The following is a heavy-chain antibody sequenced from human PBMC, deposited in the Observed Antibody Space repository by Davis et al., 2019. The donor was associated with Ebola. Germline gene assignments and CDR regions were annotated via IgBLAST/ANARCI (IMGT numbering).Heavy chain of an antibody. V-gene: IGHV4-39*01. Sequence: PSETLSLTCTVSGGSISSSSYYWGWIRQPPGKGLEWLGSIYYSGSTYYNPSLKSRVTISVDTSKNQFSLKLSSVTAADTAVYYCARQQRPAYAFDIWGQGTMVTVSS. J-gene: IGHJ3*02. CDR2: IYYSGST. CDR3: ARQQRPAYAFDI. D-gene: IGHD5-18*01. CDR1: GGSISSSSYY.